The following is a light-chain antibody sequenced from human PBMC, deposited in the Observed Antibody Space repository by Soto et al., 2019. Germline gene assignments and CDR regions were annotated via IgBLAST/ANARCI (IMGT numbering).Light chain of an antibody. J-gene: IGKJ4*01. V-gene: IGKV4-1*01. CDR3: LQFYSAPLT. CDR1: QTLLSSSNNNNY. Sequence: DIVMTQSPDSLAVSLGERATINCKSSQTLLSSSNNNNYLGWYQQKPRQPPKLLISWASTRQSGVSDRFSGSGSGTDFTLTISSLQAEDVAVYYCLQFYSAPLTFGGGTKVEVK. CDR2: WAS.